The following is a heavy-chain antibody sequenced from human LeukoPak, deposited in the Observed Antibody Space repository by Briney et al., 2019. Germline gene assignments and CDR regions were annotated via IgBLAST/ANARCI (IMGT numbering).Heavy chain of an antibody. CDR3: GKTTTGYSSGRYPGWPVDY. V-gene: IGHV3-23*01. J-gene: IGHJ4*02. D-gene: IGHD6-19*01. CDR1: GFTFGSYA. CDR2: IFGSGGSP. Sequence: QAGGSLRLSCAASGFTFGSYAVYWVRQAPGKGLEWVSGIFGSGGSPHYADSVKGRFPISRDNSKNTVYLQMNSLRVEDTAVYYCGKTTTGYSSGRYPGWPVDYWGQGTLVTVSS.